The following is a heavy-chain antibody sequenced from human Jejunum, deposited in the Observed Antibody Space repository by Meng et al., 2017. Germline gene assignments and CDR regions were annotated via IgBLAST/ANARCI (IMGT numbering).Heavy chain of an antibody. CDR2: INTNTGNS. CDR3: ARHTGNFGLDF. J-gene: IGHJ4*02. V-gene: IGHV7-4-1*02. Sequence: QVQLVQSGSKLKKPGAAVKVSCKTSGYTFTSQSLNWVRQAPGQGLEWIGWINTNTGNSNYAPGFTGRFVFSLDTSVSTAYLQISSLNVEDTAVYYCARHTGNFGLDFWGQGTLVTVSS. CDR1: GYTFTSQS. D-gene: IGHD4-23*01.